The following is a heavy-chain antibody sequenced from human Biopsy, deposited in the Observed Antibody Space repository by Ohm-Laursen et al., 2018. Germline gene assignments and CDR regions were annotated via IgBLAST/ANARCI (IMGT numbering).Heavy chain of an antibody. D-gene: IGHD4-23*01. J-gene: IGHJ4*02. Sequence: TLSLTCTVSGGSFTGHYWTRIRQPPGKGLEWIGHISHTGYTSYKSSLKSRVTISLDTSRKHFSLRLTSLAAADTAVYYCARGSNDFGGLYFPRWGQGTLLTVSS. CDR2: ISHTGYT. CDR3: ARGSNDFGGLYFPR. V-gene: IGHV4-59*11. CDR1: GGSFTGHY.